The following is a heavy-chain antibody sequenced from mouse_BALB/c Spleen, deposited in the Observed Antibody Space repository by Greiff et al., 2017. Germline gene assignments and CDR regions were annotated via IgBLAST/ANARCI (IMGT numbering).Heavy chain of an antibody. J-gene: IGHJ4*01. CDR2: IDPENGNT. V-gene: IGHV14-1*02. Sequence: EVKLVESGAELVRPGALVKLSCKASGFNIKDYYMHWVKQRPEQGLEWIGWIDPENGNTIYDPKFQGKASITSDTSSNTAYLQLSSLTSEDTAVYYCARWGGPYAMDYWGQGTSVTVSS. CDR3: ARWGGPYAMDY. CDR1: GFNIKDYY.